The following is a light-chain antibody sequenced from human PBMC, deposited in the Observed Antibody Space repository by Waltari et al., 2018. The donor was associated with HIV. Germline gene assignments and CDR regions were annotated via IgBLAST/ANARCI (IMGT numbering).Light chain of an antibody. V-gene: IGKV3-20*01. Sequence: VLTQSPGTLSLSPGERATLSCRASQNLGSSYLAWYQQKPGQAPRLLIYDTSMRATGIADRFSGGGSGTDFSLTISRLEPEDSAVYCCQQYGMSPRTFGQGTKVEIK. J-gene: IGKJ1*01. CDR3: QQYGMSPRT. CDR2: DTS. CDR1: QNLGSSY.